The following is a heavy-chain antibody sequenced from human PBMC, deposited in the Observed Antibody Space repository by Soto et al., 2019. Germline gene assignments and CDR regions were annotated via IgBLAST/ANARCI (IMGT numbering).Heavy chain of an antibody. Sequence: SLRLSCAASGFTFSSYGMHWVRQAPGKGLEWVAVISYDGSNKYYADSVKGRFTISRDNSKNTLYLQMNSLRAEDTAVYYCAKDTYSNYLPVYYGMDVWGQGTTVTV. CDR3: AKDTYSNYLPVYYGMDV. V-gene: IGHV3-30*18. CDR2: ISYDGSNK. D-gene: IGHD4-4*01. CDR1: GFTFSSYG. J-gene: IGHJ6*02.